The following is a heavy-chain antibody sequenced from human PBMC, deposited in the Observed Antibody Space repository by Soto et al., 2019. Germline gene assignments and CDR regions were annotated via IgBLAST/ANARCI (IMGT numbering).Heavy chain of an antibody. Sequence: ASVKGSCKASGGTFSSYTISWVRQAPGQGLEWMGRIIPILGIANYAQKFQGRVTITADKSTSTAYMELSSLRSEDTAVYYCAILGLVGFGEPGNWFDPWGQGTLVTVSS. V-gene: IGHV1-69*02. CDR3: AILGLVGFGEPGNWFDP. CDR2: IIPILGIA. J-gene: IGHJ5*02. CDR1: GGTFSSYT. D-gene: IGHD3-10*01.